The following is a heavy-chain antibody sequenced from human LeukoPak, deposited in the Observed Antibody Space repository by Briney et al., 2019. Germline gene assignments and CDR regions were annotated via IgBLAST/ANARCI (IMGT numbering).Heavy chain of an antibody. CDR1: GFTFSSYW. V-gene: IGHV3-7*01. CDR3: ARVGGSGSWYYYYYYMDV. D-gene: IGHD3-10*01. Sequence: PGGSLRLSCAASGFTFSSYWMSWIRQAPGKGLEWVANIKQDGSEKYYVDSVKGRFTISRDNAKNSLYLQMNSLRAEDTAVYYCARVGGSGSWYYYYYYMDVWGKGTTVTISS. J-gene: IGHJ6*03. CDR2: IKQDGSEK.